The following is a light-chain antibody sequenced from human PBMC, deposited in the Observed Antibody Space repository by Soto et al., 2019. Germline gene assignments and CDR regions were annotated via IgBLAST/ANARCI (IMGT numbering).Light chain of an antibody. Sequence: DIQMTQSPSTLSASVGDRVTSTCRACQSISSWLAWYQQKPGKAPKLLIYKASTLKSGVPSRFSGSGSGTEFTLTISSLQPDDFATYYCQHYNSYPEAFGQGTKV. CDR3: QHYNSYPEA. CDR1: QSISSW. J-gene: IGKJ1*01. CDR2: KAS. V-gene: IGKV1-5*03.